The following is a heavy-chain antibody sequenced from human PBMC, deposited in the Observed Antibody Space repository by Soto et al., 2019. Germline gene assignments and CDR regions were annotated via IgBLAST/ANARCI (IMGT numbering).Heavy chain of an antibody. CDR2: ISAYNGNT. Sequence: ASVKVSCKASGYTFTSYGISWVRQAPGQGLEWMGWISAYNGNTNYEQKLQGRVTMTTDTSTSTAYMELRSLISDDTAVYYCAREGYCSGGSCRRVGYYYYYGMDVWGQGTTVTVSS. V-gene: IGHV1-18*04. CDR1: GYTFTSYG. J-gene: IGHJ6*02. CDR3: AREGYCSGGSCRRVGYYYYYGMDV. D-gene: IGHD2-15*01.